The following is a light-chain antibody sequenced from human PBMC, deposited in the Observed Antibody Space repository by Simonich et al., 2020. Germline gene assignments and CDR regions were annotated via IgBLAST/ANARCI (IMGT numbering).Light chain of an antibody. V-gene: IGKV4-1*01. Sequence: DIVMTQSPDSLAVSLGERATINCKSSQSGLYSSNNKNYLAWYQQKPGQPPKLLIYWASTRESGVPDRFSGSGSGTDFTLTSSSLQAEDVAVYYCQQYYSTPTFGQGTRLEIK. CDR2: WAS. CDR1: QSGLYSSNNKNY. CDR3: QQYYSTPT. J-gene: IGKJ5*01.